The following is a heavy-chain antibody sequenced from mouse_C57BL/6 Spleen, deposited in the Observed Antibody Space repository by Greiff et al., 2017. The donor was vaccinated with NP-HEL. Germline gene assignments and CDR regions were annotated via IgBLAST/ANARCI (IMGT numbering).Heavy chain of an antibody. J-gene: IGHJ2*01. CDR3: ARQGDDYLYYFDY. Sequence: EVQGVESGGGLVKPGGSLKLSCAASGFTFSSYTMSWVRQTPEKRLEWVATISGGGGNTYYPDSVKGRFTISRDNAKNTLYLQMSSLRSEDTALYYCARQGDDYLYYFDYWGQGTTLTVSS. V-gene: IGHV5-9*01. CDR2: ISGGGGNT. CDR1: GFTFSSYT. D-gene: IGHD2-4*01.